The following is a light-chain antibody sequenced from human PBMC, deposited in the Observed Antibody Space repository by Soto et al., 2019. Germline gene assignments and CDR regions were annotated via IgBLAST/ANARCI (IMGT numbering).Light chain of an antibody. J-gene: IGLJ1*01. V-gene: IGLV2-14*01. CDR3: SSYTSSITRYV. CDR1: SSDVGGYNY. CDR2: EVS. Sequence: QSVLTQPASVSGSPGQSITISCTGTSSDVGGYNYVSWYQQHPGKAPKLMIYEVSNRPSGVSPRFSGSKSGNTASLTISGLQAEDEADYYCSSYTSSITRYVFGAGTKLIVL.